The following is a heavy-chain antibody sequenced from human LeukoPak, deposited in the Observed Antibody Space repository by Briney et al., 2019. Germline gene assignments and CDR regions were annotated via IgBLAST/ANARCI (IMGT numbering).Heavy chain of an antibody. D-gene: IGHD3-16*01. Sequence: SETLSLTCTVSGASISSYYWSWIRQPPGQGLEWIGYVYASGNTNSNPSLKSRVTMSVDTSNDQLSLKLSSVTAADTAVYYCARVVDPGGYYYFYYMDVWGKGTTVTVSS. CDR2: VYASGNT. V-gene: IGHV4-4*07. J-gene: IGHJ6*03. CDR1: GASISSYY. CDR3: ARVVDPGGYYYFYYMDV.